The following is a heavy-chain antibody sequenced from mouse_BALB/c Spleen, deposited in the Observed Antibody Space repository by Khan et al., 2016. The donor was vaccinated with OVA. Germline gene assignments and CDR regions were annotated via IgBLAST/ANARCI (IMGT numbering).Heavy chain of an antibody. CDR3: ARGYFGNYEFVD. V-gene: IGHV1S132*01. D-gene: IGHD2-1*01. Sequence: QVQLQQSGAELVKPGASVKLSCKTSGYTFPSYWIQWVKQRPGQGLGWIGQIFPGTGTTYYNETFKGKATLTVDTSSSTSYMQLSGLTSEDSAVYFCARGYFGNYEFVDWGQGTLVTVSP. CDR1: GYTFPSYW. CDR2: IFPGTGTT. J-gene: IGHJ3*01.